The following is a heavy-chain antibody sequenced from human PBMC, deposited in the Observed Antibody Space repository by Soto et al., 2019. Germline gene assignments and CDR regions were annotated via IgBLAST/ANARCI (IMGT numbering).Heavy chain of an antibody. J-gene: IGHJ4*02. CDR3: AHRLGGDYADY. V-gene: IGHV2-5*02. CDR2: IYWDDDK. CDR1: GFSLSTSGVG. Sequence: QITLKESGPTLVKPTQTLTLTCTFSGFSLSTSGVGVGWIRQPPGKALEWLALIYWDDDKRYSPSLKSRLTITKQSSKDQVVLTMNNTNPVDTAAYYCAHRLGGDYADYWCQRTLVTVSS.